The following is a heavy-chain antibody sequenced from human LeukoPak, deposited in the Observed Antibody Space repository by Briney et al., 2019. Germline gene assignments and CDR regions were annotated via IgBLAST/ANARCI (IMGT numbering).Heavy chain of an antibody. D-gene: IGHD2-8*01. CDR1: GYTFTGYY. V-gene: IGHV3-30*04. CDR2: ISYDGSNK. CDR3: ASLGYCTNGVCYRGEDGY. Sequence: SCKASGYTFTGYYMHWVRQAPGKGLEWVAVISYDGSNKYYADSVKGRFTISRDNSKNTLYLQMSSLRAEDTAVYYCASLGYCTNGVCYRGEDGYWGQGTLVTVSS. J-gene: IGHJ4*02.